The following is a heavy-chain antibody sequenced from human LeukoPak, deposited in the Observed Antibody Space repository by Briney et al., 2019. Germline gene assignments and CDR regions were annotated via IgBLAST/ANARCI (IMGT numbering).Heavy chain of an antibody. CDR2: ISGDGGST. CDR1: GFTFDDYA. D-gene: IGHD3-22*01. J-gene: IGHJ4*02. CDR3: AKDSHDSSGYPSDY. V-gene: IGHV3-43*02. Sequence: GGSLRLSCAASGFTFDDYAMHWVRQAPGKGLEWVSLISGDGGSTYYADSVKGRFTISRDNSKNSLYLQINSLRTEDTALYYCAKDSHDSSGYPSDYWGQGTLVTVSS.